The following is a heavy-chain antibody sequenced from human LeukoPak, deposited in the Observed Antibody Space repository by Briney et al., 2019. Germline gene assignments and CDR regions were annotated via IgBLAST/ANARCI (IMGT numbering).Heavy chain of an antibody. CDR3: AGDRGGYDPFDY. D-gene: IGHD5-12*01. CDR2: ISSSSSYI. CDR1: GFTFSSYS. J-gene: IGHJ4*02. V-gene: IGHV3-21*01. Sequence: GGSLRLSCAASGFTFSSYSMNWVRQAPGKGLEWVSSISSSSSYIYYADSVKGRFTISRDNTKNSLYLQMNSLRAEDTAVYYCAGDRGGYDPFDYWGQGTLVTVSS.